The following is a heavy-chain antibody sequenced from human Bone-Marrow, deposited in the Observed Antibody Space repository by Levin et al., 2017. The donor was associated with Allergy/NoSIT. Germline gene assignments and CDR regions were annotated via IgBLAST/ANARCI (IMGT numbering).Heavy chain of an antibody. CDR1: GFTFSSYD. V-gene: IGHV3-23*01. CDR3: AKGTFYSSYDS. D-gene: IGHD6-6*01. Sequence: ETLSLTCVASGFTFSSYDLTWVRQAPGKGLEWVSAISDSGYRTYYADSLKGRFTISRDNSKNTLFLEMNSVRAEDTAVYFCAKGTFYSSYDSWGQGTLVTVSS. CDR2: ISDSGYRT. J-gene: IGHJ4*02.